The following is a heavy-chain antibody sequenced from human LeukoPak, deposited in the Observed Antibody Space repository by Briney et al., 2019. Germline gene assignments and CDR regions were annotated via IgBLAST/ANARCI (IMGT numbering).Heavy chain of an antibody. CDR2: ISSSGSTI. CDR3: ARAISSSKWFDP. J-gene: IGHJ5*02. D-gene: IGHD6-6*01. V-gene: IGHV3-11*04. CDR1: GFTFSDYY. Sequence: PGGSLRLSCAASGFTFSDYYMSWIRQAPGKGLEWVSYISSSGSTIYYAGSVKGRFTISRDNAKNSLYLQMNSLRAEDTAVYYCARAISSSKWFDPWGQGTLVTVSS.